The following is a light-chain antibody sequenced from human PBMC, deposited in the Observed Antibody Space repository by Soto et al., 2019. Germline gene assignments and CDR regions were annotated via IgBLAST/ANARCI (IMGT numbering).Light chain of an antibody. CDR3: QQYNNWPLYT. CDR2: AAS. V-gene: IGKV3-15*01. Sequence: EIVMTQSPGTLSVSPGERATLSCRASQGVGSNLAWYQQRPGQAPRLLIYAASTRATDIPARFTGRGSGTEFTLTISSLQSEYFAVYFCQQYNNWPLYTFGQGTKLEI. CDR1: QGVGSN. J-gene: IGKJ2*01.